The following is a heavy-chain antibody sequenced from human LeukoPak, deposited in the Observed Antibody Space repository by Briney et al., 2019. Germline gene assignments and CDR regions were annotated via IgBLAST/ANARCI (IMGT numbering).Heavy chain of an antibody. D-gene: IGHD3-3*01. CDR2: IYPGDSDT. Sequence: GESLKISCKGSGYSFTSYWIGWVRQLPGKGLEWMGFIYPGDSDTRYSPSFQGQVTISVDKSISTAYLQWSSLKASDTAMYYCARYWGNDLWALVYWGQGSLVTVSP. CDR1: GYSFTSYW. V-gene: IGHV5-51*01. J-gene: IGHJ4*02. CDR3: ARYWGNDLWALVY.